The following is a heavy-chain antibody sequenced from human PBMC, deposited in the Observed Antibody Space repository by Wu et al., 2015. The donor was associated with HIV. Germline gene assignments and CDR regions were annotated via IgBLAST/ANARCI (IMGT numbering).Heavy chain of an antibody. V-gene: IGHV1-69*12. D-gene: IGHD6-13*01. CDR3: ARVAAAAGTSDWYFDL. Sequence: QVQLVQSGAEVKKPGSSVKVSCKASGGTFSSYAISWVRQAPGQGLEWMGGIIPIFGTANYAQKFQGRVTITADESTSTAYMELSSLRSEDTAVYYCARVAAAAGTSDWYFDLVGPWHPGHCPPQ. CDR2: IIPIFGTA. CDR1: GGTFSSYA. J-gene: IGHJ2*01.